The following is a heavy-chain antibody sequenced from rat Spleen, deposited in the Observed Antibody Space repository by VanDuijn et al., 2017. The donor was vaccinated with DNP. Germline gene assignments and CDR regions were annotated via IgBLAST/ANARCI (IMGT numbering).Heavy chain of an antibody. Sequence: EVQLVESGGGLVQPGRSLKLSCAASGFTFSDYNMAWVRQAPKKGLAWVATIIYDGSRTYYRYSVKGRFTISRDDAKSTLYLQMDSLSSEETATYFGARHDHYGNYHFYAMDAWGQGTSVTVSS. V-gene: IGHV5S10*01. J-gene: IGHJ4*01. CDR1: GFTFSDYN. CDR3: ARHDHYGNYHFYAMDA. CDR2: IIYDGSRT. D-gene: IGHD1-12*03.